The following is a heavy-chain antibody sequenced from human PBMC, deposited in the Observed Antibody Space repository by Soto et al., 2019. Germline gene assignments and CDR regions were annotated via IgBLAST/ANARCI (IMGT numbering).Heavy chain of an antibody. CDR2: IGFDGSNI. CDR3: ARGGVGGTVFFVYFDD. V-gene: IGHV3-33*01. D-gene: IGHD1-26*01. J-gene: IGHJ4*02. Sequence: QVHLVESGGGVVQPGGSLRLSCAVPGIIFTGYGMHWVRQAPGKGLEWVAIIGFDGSNIHYADSVKGRFTISRDNSKNTLYLQMNSVRAEDTAVYYCARGGVGGTVFFVYFDDWGQGSLVTVCS. CDR1: GIIFTGYG.